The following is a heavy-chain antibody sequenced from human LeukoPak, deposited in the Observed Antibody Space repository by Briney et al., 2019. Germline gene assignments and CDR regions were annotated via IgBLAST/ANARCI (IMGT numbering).Heavy chain of an antibody. J-gene: IGHJ6*03. CDR2: ISSNGGST. V-gene: IGHV3-64*01. CDR3: ARGPTTYYYYMDV. D-gene: IGHD1-1*01. CDR1: GFTFSSYA. Sequence: GGSLRLSCAASGFTFSSYAMHWVRQAPGKGLEYVSAISSNGGSTYYANSVKGRFTISRDNSKNTLYLQMGSLRAEDMAVYYCARGPTTYYYYMDVWGKGTTVTISS.